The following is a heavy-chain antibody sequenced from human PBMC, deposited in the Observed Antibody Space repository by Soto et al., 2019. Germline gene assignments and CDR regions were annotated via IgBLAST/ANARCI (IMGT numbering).Heavy chain of an antibody. V-gene: IGHV3-48*03. Sequence: EVQLVESGGGLVQPGGSLRLSCEASGFTFSSYDMNWVRQAPGKGLEWLSYISGSGRTIYYADSVKGRFTISRDSAKKSLFLQMNSLRAEDTALYYCARGDDNSGYYYAFDYWGQGTPFTVSS. CDR2: ISGSGRTI. CDR3: ARGDDNSGYYYAFDY. CDR1: GFTFSSYD. J-gene: IGHJ4*02. D-gene: IGHD3-22*01.